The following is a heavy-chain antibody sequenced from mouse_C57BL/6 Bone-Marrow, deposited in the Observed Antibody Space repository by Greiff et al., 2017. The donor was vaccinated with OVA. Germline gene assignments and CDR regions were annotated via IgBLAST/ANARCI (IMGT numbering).Heavy chain of an antibody. CDR3: ARRGSSGYVPFAY. J-gene: IGHJ3*01. Sequence: VQLQQSGPELVKPGASVKISCKASGYSFTDYNMNWVKQSNGKSLEWIGVINPNYGTTSYNQKFKGKATLTVDQSSSTAYMQLNSLTSEDSAVDDCARRGSSGYVPFAYWGQGTLVTVSA. D-gene: IGHD3-2*02. CDR1: GYSFTDYN. V-gene: IGHV1-39*01. CDR2: INPNYGTT.